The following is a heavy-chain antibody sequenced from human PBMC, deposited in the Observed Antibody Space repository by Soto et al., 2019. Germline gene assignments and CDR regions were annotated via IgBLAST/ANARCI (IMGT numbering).Heavy chain of an antibody. CDR3: ARRRYSYGIRGDGFDI. V-gene: IGHV5-51*01. CDR2: IYPGDSDT. Sequence: GESLKISCKGSGYSFTSYWIGWVRQMPGKGLEWMGIIYPGDSDTRYSPSFQGQVTISADRSINTAYLQWSSLKASDTAMYYCARRRYSYGIRGDGFDIWGQGTMVTVSS. CDR1: GYSFTSYW. D-gene: IGHD5-18*01. J-gene: IGHJ3*02.